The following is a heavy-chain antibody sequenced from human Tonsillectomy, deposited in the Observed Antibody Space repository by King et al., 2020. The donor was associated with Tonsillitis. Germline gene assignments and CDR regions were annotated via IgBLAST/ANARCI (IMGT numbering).Heavy chain of an antibody. CDR1: GCSISSGGYY. CDR2: IYHSERT. Sequence: VQLQESGPGLVKPSQTLSLTCTVSGCSISSGGYYWSWIRQPPAKGLEWIGYIYHSERTFYNSSLKSLITVSVDTAKNQFSLTLSSVTAADTAMYYCARGRTTMAPGYFDFWGQGTLVTVSS. CDR3: ARGRTTMAPGYFDF. V-gene: IGHV4-31*01. D-gene: IGHD5-18*01. J-gene: IGHJ4*02.